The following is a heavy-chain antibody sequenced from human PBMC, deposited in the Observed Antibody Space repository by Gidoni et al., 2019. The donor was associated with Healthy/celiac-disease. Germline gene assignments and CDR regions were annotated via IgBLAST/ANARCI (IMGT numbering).Heavy chain of an antibody. CDR3: ARDVCSTSCQRSWFDP. Sequence: QVQLVQSGAEVKKPGASVQVPCKASGYTFPSSGISWVRQAPGQGLEWMGGISAYNGNTNYAQKLQGRGTMTTDRSTSTDYMERRSLRSDDTAVYYCARDVCSTSCQRSWFDPWGQGTLVTVSS. J-gene: IGHJ5*02. D-gene: IGHD2-2*01. CDR2: ISAYNGNT. CDR1: GYTFPSSG. V-gene: IGHV1-18*01.